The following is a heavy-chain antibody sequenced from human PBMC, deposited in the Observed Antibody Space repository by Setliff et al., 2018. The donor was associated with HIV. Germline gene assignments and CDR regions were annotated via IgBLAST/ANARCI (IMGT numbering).Heavy chain of an antibody. V-gene: IGHV3-30*02. J-gene: IGHJ4*02. CDR3: ARGQTTGEY. CDR2: ILYDGSYK. Sequence: GGSLRLSCAASKFTFSSYGMHWVRQAPGKGLEWVSSILYDGSYKYYTDSVKGRFTISRDNSKNTLYLQMNSLRAEDTAVYYCARGQTTGEYWGQGTLVTVSS. D-gene: IGHD4-17*01. CDR1: KFTFSSYG.